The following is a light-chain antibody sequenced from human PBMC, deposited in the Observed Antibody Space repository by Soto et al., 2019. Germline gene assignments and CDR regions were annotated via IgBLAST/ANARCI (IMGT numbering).Light chain of an antibody. CDR1: HDITSY. CDR3: QKCDYLPI. CDR2: DAS. Sequence: DIQMTQSPSSLSASVGDRVTITCQASHDITSYLNWYQHKPGKAPKLLIYDASILEAGVPSSYRGSGSGTDFTFTISRLQPEDVATYDCQKCDYLPIFGPGTTGDLK. V-gene: IGKV1-33*01. J-gene: IGKJ3*01.